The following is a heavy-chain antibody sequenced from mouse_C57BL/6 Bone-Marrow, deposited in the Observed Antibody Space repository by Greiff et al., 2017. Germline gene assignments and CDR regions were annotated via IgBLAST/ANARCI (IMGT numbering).Heavy chain of an antibody. Sequence: VHVKQSGAELVKPGASVKLSCTASGFNIKDYYMHWVKQRTEQGLEWIGRIDPEDGETKYAPKFQGKATITADTSSNTAYLQLSSLTSEDTAVHYCARHMGIYYYGSSYFDYWGQGTTLTVSS. CDR2: IDPEDGET. D-gene: IGHD1-1*01. V-gene: IGHV14-2*01. CDR3: ARHMGIYYYGSSYFDY. J-gene: IGHJ2*01. CDR1: GFNIKDYY.